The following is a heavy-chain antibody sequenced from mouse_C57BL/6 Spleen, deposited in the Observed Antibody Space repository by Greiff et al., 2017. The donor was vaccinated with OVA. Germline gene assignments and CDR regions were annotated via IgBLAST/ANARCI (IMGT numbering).Heavy chain of an antibody. V-gene: IGHV1-19*01. Sequence: VQLQQSGPVLVKPGASVKMSCKASGYTFTDYYMNWVKQSHGKSLEWIGVINPYNGGTSYNQKFKGKATLTVDKSSSTAYMELNSLTSEDSAVYYCARSYGNYYFDYWGQGTTLTVSS. J-gene: IGHJ2*01. CDR3: ARSYGNYYFDY. CDR2: INPYNGGT. D-gene: IGHD2-1*01. CDR1: GYTFTDYY.